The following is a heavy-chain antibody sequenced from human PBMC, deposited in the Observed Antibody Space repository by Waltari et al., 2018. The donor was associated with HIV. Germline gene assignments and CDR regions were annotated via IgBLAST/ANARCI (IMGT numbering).Heavy chain of an antibody. V-gene: IGHV2-5*02. Sequence: QITLTESGPTLVKPTQTLTLTCIFSGFSLSTNGVGVGWVRQPPGKALEWLGLIYWDDDKRYSPSLKTNLTIANDASENQVGLTMTDMDPSDTATYYCAHRSYSMGYYSGRDTFDVWGPGTMVTVSS. CDR1: GFSLSTNGVG. CDR2: IYWDDDK. D-gene: IGHD5-12*01. CDR3: AHRSYSMGYYSGRDTFDV. J-gene: IGHJ3*01.